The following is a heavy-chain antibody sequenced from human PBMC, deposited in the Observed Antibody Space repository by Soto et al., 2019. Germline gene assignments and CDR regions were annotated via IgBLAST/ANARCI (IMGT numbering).Heavy chain of an antibody. CDR3: ARDRECSGGTCYNYFDY. V-gene: IGHV4-31*03. J-gene: IGHJ4*02. CDR2: IYYSGST. Sequence: KASETLSLTCTVSGGSISSGGYYWSWIRQHPGKGLEWIGYIYYSGSTYYNPSLKSRVTISVDTSKNQFSLKLSSVTAADTAVYYCARDRECSGGTCYNYFDYWGQGTLVTVP. CDR1: GGSISSGGYY. D-gene: IGHD2-15*01.